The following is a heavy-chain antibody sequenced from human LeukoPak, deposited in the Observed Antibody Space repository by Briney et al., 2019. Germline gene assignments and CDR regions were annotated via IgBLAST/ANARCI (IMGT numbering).Heavy chain of an antibody. J-gene: IGHJ4*02. CDR1: GFTFSSYA. D-gene: IGHD2-15*01. Sequence: PGGSLRLSCAASGFTFSSYAMSWVRQAPGKGLEWVSAISGSGGSTYYADSVKGRFTISRDNSKNTLYLQMNSLRAEDTAVYYCAKEGGDIVVVVAAGFDSWGQGTLVTVSS. CDR3: AKEGGDIVVVVAAGFDS. CDR2: ISGSGGST. V-gene: IGHV3-23*01.